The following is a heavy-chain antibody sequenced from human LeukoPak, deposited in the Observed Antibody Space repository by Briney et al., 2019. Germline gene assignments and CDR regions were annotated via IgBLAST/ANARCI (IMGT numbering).Heavy chain of an antibody. D-gene: IGHD2/OR15-2a*01. CDR2: MYSSGST. J-gene: IGHJ4*02. CDR1: GGSVASGSYY. Sequence: TSSETRSLTCTVSGGSVASGSYYWSWIRQPPGKGLEWIGYMYSSGSTNYNPSLQSRVTISVDTSNNQFSLKLSSATAADTAMYYCARVRGRGTYFLDYWGQGTLVTVSS. CDR3: ARVRGRGTYFLDY. V-gene: IGHV4-61*01.